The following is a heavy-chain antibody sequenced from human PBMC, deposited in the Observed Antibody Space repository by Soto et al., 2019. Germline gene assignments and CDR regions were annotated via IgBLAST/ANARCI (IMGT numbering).Heavy chain of an antibody. CDR1: GYTFTSYG. CDR2: ISAYNGNT. CDR3: ARVSYDSSGYWSNWFDP. V-gene: IGHV1-18*01. D-gene: IGHD3-22*01. Sequence: ASVKVSCKASGYTFTSYGISWVRQAPGQGVEWMGWISAYNGNTNYAQKVQGRVTMTTDTSTSTAYMELRSLRSDDTAVYYCARVSYDSSGYWSNWFDPSGQGTLVTVSS. J-gene: IGHJ5*02.